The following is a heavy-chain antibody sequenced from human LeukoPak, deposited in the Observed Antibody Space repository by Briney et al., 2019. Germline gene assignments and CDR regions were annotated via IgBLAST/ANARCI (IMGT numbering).Heavy chain of an antibody. Sequence: PGGSLRLSCAGSGFTFNNYAMSWVRQAPGKGLEWVANINRDGSERYYVDSVKGRFTISRDDAKSSLYLQMNSLRAEDTAVYYCARRNAMDVWGQGTTVIV. J-gene: IGHJ6*02. V-gene: IGHV3-7*03. CDR3: ARRNAMDV. CDR2: INRDGSER. CDR1: GFTFNNYA.